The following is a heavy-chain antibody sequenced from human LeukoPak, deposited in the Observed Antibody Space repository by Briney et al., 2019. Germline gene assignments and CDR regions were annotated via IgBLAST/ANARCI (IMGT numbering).Heavy chain of an antibody. V-gene: IGHV4-4*02. CDR1: GGSISTTNW. J-gene: IGHJ5*02. CDR2: IYHTGST. CDR3: ARVRTSTNLNWFDP. D-gene: IGHD2-2*01. Sequence: SETLSLTCAVSGGSISTTNWWDWVRQPPGKGLEWIGEIYHTGSTNYNPSLKSRVTISVDKSKNQFSLKLSSVTAADTAVYYCARVRTSTNLNWFDPWGQGTLVTVSS.